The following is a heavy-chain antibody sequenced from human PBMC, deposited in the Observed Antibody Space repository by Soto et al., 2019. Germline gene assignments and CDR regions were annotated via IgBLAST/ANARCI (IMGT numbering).Heavy chain of an antibody. CDR3: ARRDRSGYSYWLDT. D-gene: IGHD3-22*01. Sequence: SETLSLTCTVSGGSISDGYYWSWLRQHPGKGLEWIGSISYSGSTSYNPSLKSRLTISVDRPKSQFSLNLSSVTAADTAVYYCARRDRSGYSYWLDTWGQGTLVTVSS. CDR2: ISYSGST. J-gene: IGHJ5*02. CDR1: GGSISDGYY. V-gene: IGHV4-31*03.